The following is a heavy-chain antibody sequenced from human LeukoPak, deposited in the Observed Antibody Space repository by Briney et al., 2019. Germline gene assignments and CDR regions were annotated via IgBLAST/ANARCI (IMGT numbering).Heavy chain of an antibody. CDR3: ASGSGWLVDD. CDR2: IKQDGSQK. Sequence: TGGSLILSCAAPGVTLSSYWMTWVRQAPGKGLEWVANIKQDGSQKYYVDSVKGRFTISRDNAKNSLYLQMNSLRAEDTAVYYCASGSGWLVDDWGQGTLVTVSS. CDR1: GVTLSSYW. J-gene: IGHJ4*02. D-gene: IGHD6-19*01. V-gene: IGHV3-7*01.